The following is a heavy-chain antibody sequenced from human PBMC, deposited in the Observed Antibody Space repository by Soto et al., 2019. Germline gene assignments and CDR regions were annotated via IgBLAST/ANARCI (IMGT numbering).Heavy chain of an antibody. CDR3: VRDTGYDFDF. V-gene: IGHV6-1*01. D-gene: IGHD5-12*01. CDR2: TYYRSKWYN. CDR1: GDSLSSNSAA. J-gene: IGHJ4*02. Sequence: SQTLSLTCVISGDSLSSNSAAWNWIRQSPSRGLEWLGRTYYRSKWYNDYAASVKSRIIISPDTSKNQVSLRLNSVTPEDTAVYYCVRDTGYDFDFWGQGTLVTVSS.